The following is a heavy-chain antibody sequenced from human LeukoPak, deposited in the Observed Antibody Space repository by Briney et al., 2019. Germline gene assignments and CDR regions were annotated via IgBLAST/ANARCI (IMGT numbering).Heavy chain of an antibody. J-gene: IGHJ4*02. CDR1: GFTFSSYW. CDR3: ARDLYYDSSGYYFHDY. Sequence: GGSLRLSCAASGFTFSSYWMSWVRQAPGKGLEWVANIKQDGSEKYYVDSVKGRFTISRDNAKNSLYLQMNSLRAEDMAVYYCARDLYYDSSGYYFHDYWGQGTLVTVSS. CDR2: IKQDGSEK. D-gene: IGHD3-22*01. V-gene: IGHV3-7*01.